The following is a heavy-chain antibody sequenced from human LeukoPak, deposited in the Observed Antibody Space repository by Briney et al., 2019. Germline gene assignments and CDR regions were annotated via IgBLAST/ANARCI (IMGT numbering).Heavy chain of an antibody. J-gene: IGHJ4*02. V-gene: IGHV4-31*03. CDR2: IYYSGST. Sequence: SETLSLTCTVSGGSISSGGYYWRWIRQHPGKGLEWIGYIYYSGSTYYNPSLKSRVTISVDASKNQFSLKLSSVTAADTAVYYCAGLWFGELLSDDYWGQGTLVTVSS. CDR3: AGLWFGELLSDDY. CDR1: GGSISSGGYY. D-gene: IGHD3-10*01.